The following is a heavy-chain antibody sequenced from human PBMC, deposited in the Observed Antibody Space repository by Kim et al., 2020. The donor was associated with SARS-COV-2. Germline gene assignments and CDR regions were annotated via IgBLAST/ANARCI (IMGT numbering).Heavy chain of an antibody. V-gene: IGHV3-11*01. J-gene: IGHJ4*02. CDR3: VGERNWNDY. Sequence: GGSLRLSCAASGLTFSDHFMTWIRQAPGKGLEWLSYISSSGSSTKYSDSVKGRFTIYRDNAKKALYLQMDSLRAEDTAVYYCVGERNWNDYWGQGTLVTVSS. CDR2: ISSSGSST. D-gene: IGHD1-1*01. CDR1: GLTFSDHF.